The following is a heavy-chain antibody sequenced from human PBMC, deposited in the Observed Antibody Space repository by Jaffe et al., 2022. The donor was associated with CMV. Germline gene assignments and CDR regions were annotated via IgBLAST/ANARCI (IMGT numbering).Heavy chain of an antibody. CDR1: GVSVRSSNW. CDR2: VLHGGHT. J-gene: IGHJ5*02. CDR3: ARVRQDCSANSCYFDP. Sequence: QMQLQESGPGMVKPSGTLSLTCAVSGVSVRSSNWWTWVRQSPERGLEWIGEVLHGGHTNYNPSLKSRVSISLDESNNRFSLEVTSVTAADTAIYYCARVRQDCSANSCYFDPWGQGALVAVSS. D-gene: IGHD2-2*01. V-gene: IGHV4-4*02.